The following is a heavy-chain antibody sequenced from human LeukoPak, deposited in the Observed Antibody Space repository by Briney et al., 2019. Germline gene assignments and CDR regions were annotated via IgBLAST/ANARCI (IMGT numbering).Heavy chain of an antibody. CDR1: GYTFTSYY. D-gene: IGHD1-26*01. J-gene: IGHJ4*02. V-gene: IGHV1-46*01. CDR3: ARDLFLVGATTDRVDY. Sequence: ASVKVSCKASGYTFTSYYMHWVRQAPGQGLEWMGIINPSGGSTSYAQKFQGRVTMTRDMSTSTVYMELSSLRSEDTAVYYCARDLFLVGATTDRVDYWGQGTLVTVSS. CDR2: INPSGGST.